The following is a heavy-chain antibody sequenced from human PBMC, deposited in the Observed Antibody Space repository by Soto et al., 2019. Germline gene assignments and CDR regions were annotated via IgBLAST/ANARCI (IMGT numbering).Heavy chain of an antibody. Sequence: GGSLRLSCAASGFTFSSYSMNWVRQAPGKGLEWVSYISGSSTTIYYADSVKGRFTISRDNAKNSLYLQMNSLRDEDTAVYYCARRQGSGTVVTMGFDFWGQGTLVTVSS. CDR1: GFTFSSYS. CDR2: ISGSSTTI. V-gene: IGHV3-48*02. J-gene: IGHJ4*02. D-gene: IGHD2-15*01. CDR3: ARRQGSGTVVTMGFDF.